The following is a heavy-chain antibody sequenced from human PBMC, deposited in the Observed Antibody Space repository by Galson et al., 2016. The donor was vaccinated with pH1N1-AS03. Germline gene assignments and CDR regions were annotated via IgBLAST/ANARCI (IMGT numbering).Heavy chain of an antibody. J-gene: IGHJ6*02. Sequence: SLRLSCAASGFTFRTYGMNWVRQAPGKGLEWVSSISSSSSYIYYADSVKGRFTISRDNARNSLYPQMSSLRAEDTAVYYCARRSAAVSGTGCVDVWGQGTTVTVSS. CDR3: ARRSAAVSGTGCVDV. CDR2: ISSSSSYI. V-gene: IGHV3-21*01. D-gene: IGHD6-19*01. CDR1: GFTFRTYG.